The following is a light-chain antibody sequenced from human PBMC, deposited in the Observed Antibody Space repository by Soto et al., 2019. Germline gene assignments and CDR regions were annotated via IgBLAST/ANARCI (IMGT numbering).Light chain of an antibody. CDR1: QDIKTY. Sequence: IQLTQYPSSLSASVGDRVSITCRASQDIKTYLAWYQQKRGKAPKLLISGTFTLQSGVPSRFNGSGSGTDFTLTISRLQPEDFATYYCQHLNNYPPFTFGPGTKVYLE. V-gene: IGKV1-9*01. CDR2: GTF. J-gene: IGKJ3*01. CDR3: QHLNNYPPFT.